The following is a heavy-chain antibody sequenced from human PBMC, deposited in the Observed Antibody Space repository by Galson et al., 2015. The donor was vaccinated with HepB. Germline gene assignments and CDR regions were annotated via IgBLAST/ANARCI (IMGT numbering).Heavy chain of an antibody. V-gene: IGHV3-48*01. J-gene: IGHJ4*02. D-gene: IGHD2-8*01. CDR2: ISSSSSTI. CDR1: GFTFSSYA. Sequence: SLRLSCAASGFTFSSYAMSWVRQAPGKGLEWVSYISSSSSTIYYADSVKGRFTISRDNAKNSLYLQMNSLRAEDTAVYYCANIMVYAINYWGQGTLVTVSS. CDR3: ANIMVYAINY.